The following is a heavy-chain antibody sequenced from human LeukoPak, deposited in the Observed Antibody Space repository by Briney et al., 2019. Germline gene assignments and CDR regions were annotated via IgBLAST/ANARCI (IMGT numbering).Heavy chain of an antibody. CDR1: GYTFSNYG. J-gene: IGHJ4*02. D-gene: IGHD3-16*01. CDR3: ARDASASPHLGWGAVSL. V-gene: IGHV1-18*01. Sequence: GASAKVSCKASGYTFSNYGISWVRQAPGQGLEWLGWISAYNGDTNYAEKLQGRVTMTTDTSTTTAYMELRSLRSDDTAIYYCARDASASPHLGWGAVSLWGQGTLVTVSS. CDR2: ISAYNGDT.